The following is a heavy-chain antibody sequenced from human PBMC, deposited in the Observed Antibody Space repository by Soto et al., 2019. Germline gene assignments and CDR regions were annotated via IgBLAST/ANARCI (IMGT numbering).Heavy chain of an antibody. V-gene: IGHV3-23*01. Sequence: GGSLRLSCAASGFSFTSYSMSWVRQAPGKGLEWVSASSGSGVNTYYADSMKGRFSISRDNSKNILYLQMNSLRADDTAVYYCVKHLADYESCSFRWLDAWGQGTLVTVSS. D-gene: IGHD3-16*01. CDR1: GFSFTSYS. CDR2: SSGSGVNT. J-gene: IGHJ5*02. CDR3: VKHLADYESCSFRWLDA.